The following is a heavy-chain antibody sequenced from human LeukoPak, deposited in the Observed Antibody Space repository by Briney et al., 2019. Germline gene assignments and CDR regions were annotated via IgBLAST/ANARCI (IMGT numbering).Heavy chain of an antibody. CDR1: GFPLGSYA. V-gene: IGHV3-23*01. CDR3: AKSRRGVIIDESDY. D-gene: IGHD3-10*01. J-gene: IGHJ4*02. CDR2: ISGGGANA. Sequence: GGSLRLSCAASGFPLGSYAMNWVRQAPGKGLEWVSVISGGGANAHYADSVKGRFTISRDNSKSTVFLQMNSLRVEDTAVYYCAKSRRGVIIDESDYWGQGTLVTVSS.